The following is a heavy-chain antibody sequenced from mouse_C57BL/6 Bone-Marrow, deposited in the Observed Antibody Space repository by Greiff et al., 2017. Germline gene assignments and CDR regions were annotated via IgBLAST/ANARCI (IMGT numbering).Heavy chain of an antibody. V-gene: IGHV5-4*03. Sequence: DVKLVESGGGLVKPGGSLKLSCAASGFTFSSYAMSWVRQTPEKRLEWVATISDGGSYTYYPDNVKGRFTISRDNAKNNLYLQMSHLKSEDTAMYYCARAAYYYGSSLYFDYWGQGTTLTVSS. J-gene: IGHJ2*01. CDR2: ISDGGSYT. D-gene: IGHD1-1*01. CDR3: ARAAYYYGSSLYFDY. CDR1: GFTFSSYA.